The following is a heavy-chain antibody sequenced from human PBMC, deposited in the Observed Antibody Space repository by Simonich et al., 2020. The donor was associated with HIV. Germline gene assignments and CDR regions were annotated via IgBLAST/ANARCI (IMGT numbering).Heavy chain of an antibody. V-gene: IGHV4-34*01. CDR2: INHSGST. Sequence: QVQLQQWGAGLLKPSETLSLTCAGYGGSCSGYYWSWTRQPPGKGLEWIGEINHSGSTNDNPSLKSRVTISVDTSKNQFSLKLSSVTAADTAVYYCARGFYQRLYYFDYWGQGTLVTVSS. CDR3: ARGFYQRLYYFDY. J-gene: IGHJ4*02. D-gene: IGHD2-2*01. CDR1: GGSCSGYY.